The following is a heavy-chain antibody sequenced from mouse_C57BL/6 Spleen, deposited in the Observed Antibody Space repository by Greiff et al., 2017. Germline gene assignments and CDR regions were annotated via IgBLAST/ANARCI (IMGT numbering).Heavy chain of an antibody. CDR3: ARGGWLLGAMDY. Sequence: QVQLQQPGTELVKPGASVKLSCKASGYTFTSYWMHWVKQRPGQGLEWIGNINPSNGGTNYNAKFKSKATLTVDKSSSTAYMQLSSLTSEDSAVYYCARGGWLLGAMDYWGQGTSVTVSS. CDR2: INPSNGGT. V-gene: IGHV1-53*01. D-gene: IGHD2-3*01. J-gene: IGHJ4*01. CDR1: GYTFTSYW.